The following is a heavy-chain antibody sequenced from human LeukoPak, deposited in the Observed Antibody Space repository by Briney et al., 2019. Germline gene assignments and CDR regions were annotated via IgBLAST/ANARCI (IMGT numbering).Heavy chain of an antibody. CDR3: ASGYGGNYYFDY. D-gene: IGHD5-12*01. V-gene: IGHV3-9*01. CDR1: GFTFDDYA. Sequence: PGGSLRLSCAASGFTFDDYAMHWVRQARGKGVEWVSGISWNSGSISYADSVKGRFTISRDNAKNSLYLQMNSLRAEDTALYYCASGYGGNYYFDYWGQGTLVTVSS. CDR2: ISWNSGSI. J-gene: IGHJ4*02.